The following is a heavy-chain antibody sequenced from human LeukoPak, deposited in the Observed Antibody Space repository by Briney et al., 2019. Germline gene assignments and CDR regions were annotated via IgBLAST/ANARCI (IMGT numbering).Heavy chain of an antibody. V-gene: IGHV5-51*01. D-gene: IGHD2-2*02. Sequence: GESLKISCKGSGYSFTSYWIGWVRQMPGKGLEWMGIIYPGDSDTRYSPSFQGQVTISADKSISTAYLQWSSLKASDTAMYYCARPLCGSSTSCYTGGFDYWGQGTLVTVSS. CDR2: IYPGDSDT. CDR1: GYSFTSYW. CDR3: ARPLCGSSTSCYTGGFDY. J-gene: IGHJ4*02.